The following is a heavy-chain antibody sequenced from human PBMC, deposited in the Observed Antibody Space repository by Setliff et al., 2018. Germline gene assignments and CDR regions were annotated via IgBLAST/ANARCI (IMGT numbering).Heavy chain of an antibody. Sequence: SETLSLTCAVSGGSISSGNWWTWVRQPPGKGLEWIGENYHSGSTNYKPSLKSRVTISVDKSKNQFSLKLTSVTAADTAVYYCARGVVAAFMDVWGKGTTVTVSS. V-gene: IGHV4-4*02. D-gene: IGHD2-15*01. CDR2: NYHSGST. J-gene: IGHJ6*03. CDR3: ARGVVAAFMDV. CDR1: GGSISSGNW.